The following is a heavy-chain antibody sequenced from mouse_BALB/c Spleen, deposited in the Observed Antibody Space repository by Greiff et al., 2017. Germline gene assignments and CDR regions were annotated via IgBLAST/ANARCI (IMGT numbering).Heavy chain of an antibody. CDR1: GYTFTSYW. V-gene: IGHV1S22*01. Sequence: LQQPGSELVRPGASVKLSCKASGYTFTSYWMHWVKQRPGQGLEWIGNIYPGSGSTNYDEKFKSKATLTVDTSSSTAYMQLRSLTSEDSAVDYCTSSLGYGVVDYWGQGTTLTVSS. D-gene: IGHD1-1*01. CDR2: IYPGSGST. J-gene: IGHJ2*01. CDR3: TSSLGYGVVDY.